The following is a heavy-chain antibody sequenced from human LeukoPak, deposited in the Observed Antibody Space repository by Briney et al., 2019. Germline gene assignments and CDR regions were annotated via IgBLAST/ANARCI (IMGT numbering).Heavy chain of an antibody. CDR3: AKSLAFAATGGGMDV. D-gene: IGHD2-15*01. CDR2: ISGSDGNI. Sequence: GGSLRLSCAASGFTFTTCAMRWVRQAPGKGLEWVSSISGSDGNIYYADSVKGRFTISRDNNRNTVDLQMNSLRAEDAAVYYCAKSLAFAATGGGMDVWGQGTTVTVSS. CDR1: GFTFTTCA. V-gene: IGHV3-23*01. J-gene: IGHJ6*02.